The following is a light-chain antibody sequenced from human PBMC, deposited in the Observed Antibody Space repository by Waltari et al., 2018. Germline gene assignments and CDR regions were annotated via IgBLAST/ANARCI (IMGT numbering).Light chain of an antibody. CDR2: GAP. CDR1: QGISSSY. Sequence: LTQSPSSLSASVGDRVTITCRASQGISSSYLAWYQQKPGQAPRLLIYGAPSRATGIPDRFSGSGSGTDFTLTISRLEPEDFAVYYCQQYGSSSYTFGQGTKLEIK. V-gene: IGKV3-20*01. J-gene: IGKJ2*01. CDR3: QQYGSSSYT.